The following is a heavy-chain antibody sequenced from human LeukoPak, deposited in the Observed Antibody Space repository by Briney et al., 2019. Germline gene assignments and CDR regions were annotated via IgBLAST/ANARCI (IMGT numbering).Heavy chain of an antibody. V-gene: IGHV3-74*01. Sequence: PGGSLRLSCAASGFIFSNYWMHWVRQAPGEGLVWVSRMNTDGSTINYADYVKGRFTISRDNAKNTLYLQMNSLTTEDTAVYYCATAGKYRFDNWGRGILVTVPS. CDR3: ATAGKYRFDN. J-gene: IGHJ5*02. CDR2: MNTDGSTI. D-gene: IGHD6-19*01. CDR1: GFIFSNYW.